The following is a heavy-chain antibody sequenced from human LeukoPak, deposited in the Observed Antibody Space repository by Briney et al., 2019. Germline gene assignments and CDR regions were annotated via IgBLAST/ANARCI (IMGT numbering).Heavy chain of an antibody. V-gene: IGHV4-34*01. CDR1: GGSFNDYY. J-gene: IGHJ4*02. D-gene: IGHD1-26*01. CDR2: VNHSGST. CDR3: ARSGSYSEPYVY. Sequence: SETLSLTCAVYGGSFNDYYWTWIRQSPGKGLEWIGEVNHSGSTNYNPSLKSRVTFSVDTSKNQFSLKLSSVTAADTAVYYCARSGSYSEPYVYWGQGTVVTVSS.